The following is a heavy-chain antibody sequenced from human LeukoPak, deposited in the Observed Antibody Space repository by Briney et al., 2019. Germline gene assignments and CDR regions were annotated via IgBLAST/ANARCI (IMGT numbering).Heavy chain of an antibody. Sequence: GGSLRLSCAASGFTFSSYGMHLVRQAPGKGLEWVALISYDGSNKYYADSVKGRFTISRDNSKNTLYLQMNSLRAEDTAVYYCAKDKRLGMYYYDSSGYGTFGYWGQGNLVTVSS. CDR1: GFTFSSYG. V-gene: IGHV3-30*18. D-gene: IGHD3-22*01. CDR2: ISYDGSNK. J-gene: IGHJ4*02. CDR3: AKDKRLGMYYYDSSGYGTFGY.